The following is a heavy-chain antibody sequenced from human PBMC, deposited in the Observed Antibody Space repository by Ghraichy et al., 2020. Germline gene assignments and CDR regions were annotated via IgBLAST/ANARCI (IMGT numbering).Heavy chain of an antibody. V-gene: IGHV1-18*01. CDR1: GYTFTSYG. Sequence: ASVKVSCKASGYTFTSYGISWVRQAPGQGLEWMGWISAYNGDTNYAQKLQGRVTMTTDTSTSTAYMELRSLRSDDTAVYYCARDSPAAAGSSVGVGPENWFDPWGQGTLVTVSS. J-gene: IGHJ5*02. CDR3: ARDSPAAAGSSVGVGPENWFDP. D-gene: IGHD6-13*01. CDR2: ISAYNGDT.